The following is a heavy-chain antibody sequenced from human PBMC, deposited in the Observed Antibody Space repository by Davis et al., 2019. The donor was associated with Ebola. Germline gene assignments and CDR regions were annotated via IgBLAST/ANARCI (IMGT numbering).Heavy chain of an antibody. J-gene: IGHJ4*02. Sequence: ASVQVSCKASGYTITTYHMHWLRQAPGQGLEWMGVIAPGGGGIGSAKNFQGRITMTRDTSTSTVYMELSGLRSEDTAVYYCARERPAVEFDYWGQGTLVTVSS. CDR3: ARERPAVEFDY. CDR2: IAPGGGGI. V-gene: IGHV1-46*01. CDR1: GYTITTYH. D-gene: IGHD6-19*01.